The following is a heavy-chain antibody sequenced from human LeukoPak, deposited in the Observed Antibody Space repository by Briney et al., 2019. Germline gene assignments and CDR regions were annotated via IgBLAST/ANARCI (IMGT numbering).Heavy chain of an antibody. V-gene: IGHV3-11*01. D-gene: IGHD1-7*01. CDR3: ARGGNWNYDYFDY. CDR1: GFTFSSFW. J-gene: IGHJ4*02. Sequence: PGGSLRLSCAASGFTFSSFWMSWIRQAPGKGLEWVSYISSSGSTIYYADSVKGRFTISRDNAKNSLYLQMDSLRAEDTAVYYCARGGNWNYDYFDYWGQGTLVTVSS. CDR2: ISSSGSTI.